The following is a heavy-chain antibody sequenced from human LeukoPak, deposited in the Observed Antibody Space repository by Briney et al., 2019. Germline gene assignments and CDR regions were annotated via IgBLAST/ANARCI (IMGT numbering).Heavy chain of an antibody. Sequence: GGSLRLSCAASGFTFSSYSMNWVRQAPGKGLEWVSSISSSSGYIYYADSVKGRFTISRDNAKNSLYLQMNSLRAEDTAVYYCATLKLRYFDWSDYWGQGTLVTVSS. CDR2: ISSSSGYI. D-gene: IGHD3-9*01. CDR3: ATLKLRYFDWSDY. CDR1: GFTFSSYS. J-gene: IGHJ4*02. V-gene: IGHV3-21*01.